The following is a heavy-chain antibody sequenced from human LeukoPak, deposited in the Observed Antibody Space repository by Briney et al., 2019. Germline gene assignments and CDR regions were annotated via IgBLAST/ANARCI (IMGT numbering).Heavy chain of an antibody. CDR3: ARSVDIVATIVDY. V-gene: IGHV7-4-1*02. CDR1: GYTFTSYD. CDR2: INTNTGNP. D-gene: IGHD5-12*01. Sequence: ASVKVSCKASGYTFTSYDINWVRQATGQGLEWMGWINTNTGNPTYAQGFTGRFVFSLDTSVSTAYLQISSLKAEDTAVYYCARSVDIVATIVDYWGQGTLVTVSS. J-gene: IGHJ4*02.